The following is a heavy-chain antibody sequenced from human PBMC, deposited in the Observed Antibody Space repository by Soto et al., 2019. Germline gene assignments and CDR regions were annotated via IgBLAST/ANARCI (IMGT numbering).Heavy chain of an antibody. J-gene: IGHJ4*02. D-gene: IGHD1-26*01. CDR3: AKKPQWELLPYYFDY. Sequence: HPGGSLRLSCAASGFTFSSYAMSWVRQAPGKGLEWVSAISGSGDSTYYADSVKGRFTISRDNSKNTLYLQMNSLRAEDTAVYYCAKKPQWELLPYYFDYWGQGTLVTVSS. V-gene: IGHV3-23*01. CDR1: GFTFSSYA. CDR2: ISGSGDST.